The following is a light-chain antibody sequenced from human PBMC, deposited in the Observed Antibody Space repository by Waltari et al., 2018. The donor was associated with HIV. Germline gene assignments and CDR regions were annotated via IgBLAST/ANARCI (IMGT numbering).Light chain of an antibody. Sequence: EIVMTQSPPTLSVSPGQRVTLSCRASQSISAKVAWYQQRPGQAPRLLIYEAATRPTGIPARFSGSGSGTEFTITISSLQSEDFATYFCQQYDSGPRGITFGQGTMLEIK. V-gene: IGKV3-15*01. CDR3: QQYDSGPRGIT. J-gene: IGKJ2*01. CDR1: QSISAK. CDR2: EAA.